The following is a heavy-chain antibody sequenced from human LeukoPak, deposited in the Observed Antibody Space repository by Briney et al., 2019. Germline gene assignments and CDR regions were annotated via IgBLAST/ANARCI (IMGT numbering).Heavy chain of an antibody. V-gene: IGHV3-23*01. CDR1: GFTFNNNA. J-gene: IGHJ3*01. CDR2: INGGGDAT. D-gene: IGHD2-2*01. CDR3: ARCTAGCYPNALVV. Sequence: LRGSLRPSCATSGFTFNNNAMSWVRQAPGKRLEWVSAINGGGDATEYADSVKGRFTISRDNSKNTLYLQMNSLRPEDTAVYYCARCTAGCYPNALVVGGRGTVLTVSS.